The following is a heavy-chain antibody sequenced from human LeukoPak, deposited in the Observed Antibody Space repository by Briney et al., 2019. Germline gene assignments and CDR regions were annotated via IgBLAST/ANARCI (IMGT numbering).Heavy chain of an antibody. CDR1: GFTFSSYG. CDR3: AKEGSGCGGDCYSSYYYYMDV. J-gene: IGHJ6*03. D-gene: IGHD2-21*02. V-gene: IGHV3-23*01. CDR2: ISGSGGST. Sequence: PGESLRLSCAASGFTFSSYGMSWVRQAPGKGLEWVSAISGSGGSTYYADSVKGRFTISRDNSKNTLYLQMNSLRAEDTAVYYCAKEGSGCGGDCYSSYYYYMDVWGKGTTVTISS.